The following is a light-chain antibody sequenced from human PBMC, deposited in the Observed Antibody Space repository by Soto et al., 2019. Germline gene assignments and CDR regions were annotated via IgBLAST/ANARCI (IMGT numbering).Light chain of an antibody. CDR2: DAT. CDR1: ETIRNW. J-gene: IGKJ1*01. V-gene: IGKV1-5*01. CDR3: QQYHSYST. Sequence: DIQMTQSPSTLSASVGDRVTITCRASETIRNWLAWYQHKPGKAPKILIYDATTLESGVPSRFSGSGSGTDFTLTVNRLQPDDFATYYCQQYHSYSTFGQGTNVEVK.